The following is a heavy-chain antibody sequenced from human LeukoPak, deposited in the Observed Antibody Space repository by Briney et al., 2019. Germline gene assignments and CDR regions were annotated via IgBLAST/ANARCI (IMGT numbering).Heavy chain of an antibody. Sequence: SSETLSLTCAVYGGSFSGYSWSWIRQPPGKGLEGIGEINHSVSTNYNPSLKSRVTISVDTSKNQFSLKLTSVTAADTAVYYCARVARWIYSNYGVWFDPWGQGTLVTVSS. J-gene: IGHJ5*02. D-gene: IGHD4-11*01. CDR3: ARVARWIYSNYGVWFDP. CDR1: GGSFSGYS. V-gene: IGHV4-34*01. CDR2: INHSVST.